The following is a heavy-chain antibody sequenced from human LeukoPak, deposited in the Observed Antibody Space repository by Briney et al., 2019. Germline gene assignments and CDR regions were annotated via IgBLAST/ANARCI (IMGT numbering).Heavy chain of an antibody. CDR1: GDSISSSSSY. CDR3: ARQTGAGLLTLP. CDR2: IYYSGST. V-gene: IGHV4-39*01. Sequence: PSETLSLTCTVSGDSISSSSSYWGWIRQPPGEGLEWIGSIYYSGSTYYNTSLKSRVTISVDTSKNQFSLRLNSVTAADTAVYFCARQTGAGLLTLPWSQGTLVTVSS. D-gene: IGHD1-1*01. J-gene: IGHJ4*02.